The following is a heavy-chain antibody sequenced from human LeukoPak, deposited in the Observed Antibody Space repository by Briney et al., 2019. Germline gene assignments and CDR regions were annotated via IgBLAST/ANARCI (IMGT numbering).Heavy chain of an antibody. CDR2: INHSGYT. CDR1: GGSFTDYY. V-gene: IGHV4-34*01. Sequence: SETLSLTCAVYGGSFTDYYWSWIRRPPGKGLEWIGEINHSGYTNYNPSLKSRVSVSVDTSKNQFSLKLSSVTAADTAVYYCARGQYTGYPTHWGQGTLVSVSS. D-gene: IGHD5-12*01. J-gene: IGHJ4*02. CDR3: ARGQYTGYPTH.